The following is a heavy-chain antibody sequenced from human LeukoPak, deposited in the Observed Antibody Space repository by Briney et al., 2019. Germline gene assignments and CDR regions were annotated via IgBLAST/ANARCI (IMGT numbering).Heavy chain of an antibody. J-gene: IGHJ1*01. Sequence: GGSLRLSCAASGFTFSSSWMSWVRQAPGKGLEWVANINQAGSDKFYVDSVKGRFTISRDNAKSSLDLQMNSLRAEDTAVYYCAKGGGNLDAWGQGTLATVSS. CDR2: INQAGSDK. CDR3: AKGGGNLDA. CDR1: GFTFSSSW. D-gene: IGHD4-23*01. V-gene: IGHV3-7*01.